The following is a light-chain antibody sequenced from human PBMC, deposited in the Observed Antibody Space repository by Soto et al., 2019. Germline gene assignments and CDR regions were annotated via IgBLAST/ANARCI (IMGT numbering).Light chain of an antibody. J-gene: IGKJ4*01. CDR3: QQFYNIPLT. Sequence: DIQMTQSPSSLSASVGDRVTITCQASQDIANYVNWYQQKPGKAPKLLIYDASTLETGVPSRFSGSVSGTDFTFTISSLQPEDIATYYCQQFYNIPLTFGGGTKVGIK. V-gene: IGKV1-33*01. CDR1: QDIANY. CDR2: DAS.